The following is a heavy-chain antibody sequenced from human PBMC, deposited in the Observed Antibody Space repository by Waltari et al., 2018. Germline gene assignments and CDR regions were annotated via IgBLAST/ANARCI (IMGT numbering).Heavy chain of an antibody. V-gene: IGHV4-61*01. CDR1: GGSVASASDH. D-gene: IGHD1-1*01. Sequence: QVHLQESVPGLLTPSETLSPTCTVSGGSVASASDHWSSIRQPPGKGLEWIGYVSNSGDTNYKPSLRGRVTISLDTSRNQFSLKVSSVTAADTAMYYCARGSDAYKTAYWGQGTLVTVSS. CDR2: VSNSGDT. CDR3: ARGSDAYKTAY. J-gene: IGHJ4*02.